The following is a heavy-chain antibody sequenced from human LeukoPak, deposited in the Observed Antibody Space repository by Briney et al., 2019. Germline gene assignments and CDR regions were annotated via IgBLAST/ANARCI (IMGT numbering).Heavy chain of an antibody. V-gene: IGHV4-4*07. CDR2: IYTSGST. D-gene: IGHD6-13*01. Sequence: SETLSLTCTVSGGSISSYYWSWIRQPAGKGLEWIGRIYTSGSTNYNPSLKSRVTISVDTSKNQFSLKVSSVTAADTAVYYCAGQGRHIAAAGHWYFDLWGRGTLVTVSS. CDR3: AGQGRHIAAAGHWYFDL. CDR1: GGSISSYY. J-gene: IGHJ2*01.